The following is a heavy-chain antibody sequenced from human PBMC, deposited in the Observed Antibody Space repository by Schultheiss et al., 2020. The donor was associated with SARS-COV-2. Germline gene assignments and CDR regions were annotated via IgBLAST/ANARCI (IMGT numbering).Heavy chain of an antibody. CDR1: GYTFTSYG. CDR3: ARVAYSSSWCFFDY. V-gene: IGHV1-18*01. J-gene: IGHJ4*02. Sequence: GGSLRLSCKASGYTFTSYGISWVRQAPGQGLEWMGWISAYNGNTNYAQKLQGRVTMTTDTSTSTAYMELRSLRSDDTAVYYCARVAYSSSWCFFDYWGQGTLVTVSS. CDR2: ISAYNGNT. D-gene: IGHD6-13*01.